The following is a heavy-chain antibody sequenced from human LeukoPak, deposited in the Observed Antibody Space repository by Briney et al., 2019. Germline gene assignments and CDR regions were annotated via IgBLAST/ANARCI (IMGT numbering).Heavy chain of an antibody. CDR2: IKSDGTT. V-gene: IGHV3-53*01. CDR1: GLTVTSNH. J-gene: IGHJ4*02. CDR3: ARLRRGY. Sequence: GGSLRLSCAASGLTVTSNHMSWVRQAPGKGLEWVSLIKSDGTTEYADSVKGRFTISRDNSKNTLFLQMNSLRVEDTAVYYCARLRRGYWGRGAPVTVSS.